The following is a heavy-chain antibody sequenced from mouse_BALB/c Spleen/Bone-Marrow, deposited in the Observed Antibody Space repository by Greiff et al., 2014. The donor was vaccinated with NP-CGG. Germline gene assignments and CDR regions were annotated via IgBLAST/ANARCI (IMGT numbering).Heavy chain of an antibody. J-gene: IGHJ2*01. V-gene: IGHV1S29*02. Sequence: VQLQQSGPELVKPGASVKISCKASGYTFTDYNMHWVKQSHGKSLEWIVYIYPHNGGNGYNQKFKNKATLTVDSSSSTAYMELRSLTSEDPAVYYCARSRGTTATTYYFDYWGQGTTLTVSS. CDR2: IYPHNGGN. CDR3: ARSRGTTATTYYFDY. D-gene: IGHD1-2*01. CDR1: GYTFTDYN.